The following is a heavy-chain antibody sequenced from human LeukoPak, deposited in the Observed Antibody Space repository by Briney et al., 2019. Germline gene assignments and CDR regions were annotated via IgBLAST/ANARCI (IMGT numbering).Heavy chain of an antibody. CDR1: GGSIISNDDY. CDR2: LYYSGGT. D-gene: IGHD2-21*01. V-gene: IGHV4-39*02. Sequence: SETLSLTCTVSGGSIISNDDYWSWIRQPPGKGLEWIGSLYYSGGTYYNSSLKSRFTISVDTSKNHFSLKLRSVTAADTAVYYCARSVWSYGRVGAFDIWGQGTMVIVS. CDR3: ARSVWSYGRVGAFDI. J-gene: IGHJ3*02.